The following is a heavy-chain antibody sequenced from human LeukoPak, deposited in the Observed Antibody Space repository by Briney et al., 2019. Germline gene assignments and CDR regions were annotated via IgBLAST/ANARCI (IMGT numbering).Heavy chain of an antibody. CDR2: IYYSGST. CDR3: AGYSGSHLGAGAEYFQH. D-gene: IGHD1-26*01. J-gene: IGHJ1*01. CDR1: GGSTSSSSYY. V-gene: IGHV4-39*01. Sequence: SETLSLTCTVSGGSTSSSSYYWGWIRQPPGKGLEWIGSIYYSGSTYYNPSLKSRVTISVDTSKNQFSLKLSSVTATDTAVYYCAGYSGSHLGAGAEYFQHWGQGTLVTVSS.